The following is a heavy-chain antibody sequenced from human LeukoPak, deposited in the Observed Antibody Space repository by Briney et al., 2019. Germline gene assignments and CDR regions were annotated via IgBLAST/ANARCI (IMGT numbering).Heavy chain of an antibody. Sequence: GGSLRLSCAASGFTFNTYDMHWVRQAPGKGLEGVAIIAHDGSNKYYADSVKGGFTIYRDNAKNSLYLQMNSLRAEDTAVYYCARVWNRRSSGWHTNWFDPWGQGTLVTVSS. V-gene: IGHV3-30*04. CDR1: GFTFNTYD. D-gene: IGHD6-19*01. CDR3: ARVWNRRSSGWHTNWFDP. J-gene: IGHJ5*02. CDR2: IAHDGSNK.